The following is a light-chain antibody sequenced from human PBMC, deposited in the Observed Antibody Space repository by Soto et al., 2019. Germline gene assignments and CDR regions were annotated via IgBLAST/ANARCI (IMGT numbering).Light chain of an antibody. CDR3: QQYNNWPPRGT. CDR1: QSVSSN. CDR2: GAS. Sequence: EIVMTQSPATLSVSPGERATLSCRASQSVSSNLAWYQQKPGQAPRLLIYGASTRATGIPARFSGSGSGTEFTPTISRLQSEDFAVYYCQQYNNWPPRGTFGQGTKVEIK. V-gene: IGKV3-15*01. J-gene: IGKJ1*01.